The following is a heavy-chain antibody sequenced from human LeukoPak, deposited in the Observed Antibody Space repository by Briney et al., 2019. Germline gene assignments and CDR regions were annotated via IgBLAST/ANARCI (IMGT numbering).Heavy chain of an antibody. CDR2: IRYDGSNK. V-gene: IGHV3-30*02. D-gene: IGHD3-10*01. Sequence: GGSLRLSCAASGFTFSSYGMHWVRQAPGKGLEWVAFIRYDGSNKYYADSVRGRFTISRDNSKNTLYLQMNSLRAEDTAVYYCAKGLVDGSGSLDYYGMDVWGQGTTVTVSS. CDR3: AKGLVDGSGSLDYYGMDV. CDR1: GFTFSSYG. J-gene: IGHJ6*02.